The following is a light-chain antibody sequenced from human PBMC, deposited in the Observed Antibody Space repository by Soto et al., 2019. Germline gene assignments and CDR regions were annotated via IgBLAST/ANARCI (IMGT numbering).Light chain of an antibody. CDR2: GAS. Sequence: PGERATLSCRALQSVSGSYLAWYQQKPGQAPRLLIYGASTRATGIPARFSGSGSGTEFTLTISSLQSEDYAVYYCHQYNNWPPWTFGQGTKVDIK. CDR3: HQYNNWPPWT. V-gene: IGKV3-15*01. CDR1: QSVSGSY. J-gene: IGKJ1*01.